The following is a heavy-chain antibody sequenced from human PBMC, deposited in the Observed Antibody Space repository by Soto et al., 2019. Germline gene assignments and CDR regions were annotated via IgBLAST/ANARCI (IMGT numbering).Heavy chain of an antibody. D-gene: IGHD4-17*01. V-gene: IGHV2-5*02. CDR1: GFSLSTGGVG. CDR3: AHPGYGDYAIYFDY. Sequence: GPTLMNPIHTLTLTCTFSGFSLSTGGVGVGWIRQPPGKALEWLALIYWDDDKRYSPSLKSRLTTTNDTSKNQVVLTMTNMDPVDTATYYCAHPGYGDYAIYFDYWGQGTLVTVSS. J-gene: IGHJ4*02. CDR2: IYWDDDK.